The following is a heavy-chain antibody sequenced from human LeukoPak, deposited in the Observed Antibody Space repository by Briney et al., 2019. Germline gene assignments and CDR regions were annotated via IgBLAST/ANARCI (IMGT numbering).Heavy chain of an antibody. CDR2: ISDDGRHN. CDR1: GFTFSTYA. Sequence: GGSLRLSCAASGFTFSTYAMNWVRQAPGEGLEWVAVISDDGRHNYYADSVKGRFTISRDNSKNTLYLQMNSLGAEDTAVYYCAKDYNNIQLWLLALDIWGQGTKVTVSS. J-gene: IGHJ3*02. CDR3: AKDYNNIQLWLLALDI. V-gene: IGHV3-30*04. D-gene: IGHD5-18*01.